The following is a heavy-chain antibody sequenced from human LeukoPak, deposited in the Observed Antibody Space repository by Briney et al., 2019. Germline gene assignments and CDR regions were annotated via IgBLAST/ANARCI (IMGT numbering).Heavy chain of an antibody. D-gene: IGHD6-13*01. V-gene: IGHV3-23*01. Sequence: GASLRLSCVASGFTFSSYAMSWVRQAPGKGLEWVSAISGSGGSTYYADSVKGRFTISRDNSKNTLYLQMNSLRAEDTAVYYCAKYSSSWYVAAFDYWGQGTLVTVSS. J-gene: IGHJ4*02. CDR2: ISGSGGST. CDR1: GFTFSSYA. CDR3: AKYSSSWYVAAFDY.